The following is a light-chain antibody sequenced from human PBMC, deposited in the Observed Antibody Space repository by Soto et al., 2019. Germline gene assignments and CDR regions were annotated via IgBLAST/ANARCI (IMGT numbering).Light chain of an antibody. CDR3: SSYAGTHVV. Sequence: QSVLTQPPSASGSPGQSVAISCTGTSSDVGGYNYVSWYQQHPGKAPKLMIYDVSERPSGVPDRFSGSKSGNTASLTVSGLQAEDEADYFCSSYAGTHVVFGTGTKVTVL. J-gene: IGLJ1*01. V-gene: IGLV2-8*01. CDR1: SSDVGGYNY. CDR2: DVS.